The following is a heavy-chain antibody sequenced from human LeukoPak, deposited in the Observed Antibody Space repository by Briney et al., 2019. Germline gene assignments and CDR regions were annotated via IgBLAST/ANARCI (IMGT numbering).Heavy chain of an antibody. Sequence: SETLSLTCTVSGGSISSSSYHWTWVRQPPGKGLEWIGSMYYIGTSYYNPSLKSRITISVDTSKNQFSLRLNSVTAADTAVYYCATDSTSWPNYWGKGTLVTVSS. CDR2: MYYIGTS. CDR3: ATDSTSWPNY. J-gene: IGHJ4*02. CDR1: GGSISSSSYH. V-gene: IGHV4-39*01. D-gene: IGHD2-2*01.